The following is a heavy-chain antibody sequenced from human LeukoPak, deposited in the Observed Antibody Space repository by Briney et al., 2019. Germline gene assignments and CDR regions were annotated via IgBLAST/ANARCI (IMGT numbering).Heavy chain of an antibody. V-gene: IGHV4-34*01. CDR2: INHSGST. D-gene: IGHD4-17*01. Sequence: PSETLSLTCAVYGGSFSGYYWSWIRQPPGKGLEWIGEINHSGSTNYNPSLKSRVTISVDMSKNQFSLKLSSVTAADTAVYYCARGILGDYGDFFDYWGQGTLVTVSS. J-gene: IGHJ4*02. CDR3: ARGILGDYGDFFDY. CDR1: GGSFSGYY.